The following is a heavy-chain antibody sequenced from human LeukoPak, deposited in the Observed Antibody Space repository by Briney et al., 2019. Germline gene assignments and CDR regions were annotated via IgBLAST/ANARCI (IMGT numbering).Heavy chain of an antibody. V-gene: IGHV3-23*01. CDR3: ARDCTNGVCDDAFDI. J-gene: IGHJ3*02. CDR2: ISGSGGST. CDR1: GFTFSSYA. Sequence: GGSLRLSCAASGFTFSSYAMSWVRQAPGKGLEWVSGISGSGGSTYYADSVKGRFTISRDNSKNTLYLQMNSLRAEDTAVYYCARDCTNGVCDDAFDIWGQGTMVTVSS. D-gene: IGHD2-8*01.